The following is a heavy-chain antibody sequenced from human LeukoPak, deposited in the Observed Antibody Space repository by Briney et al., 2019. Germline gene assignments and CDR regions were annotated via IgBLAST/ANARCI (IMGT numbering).Heavy chain of an antibody. J-gene: IGHJ3*01. D-gene: IGHD3-16*01. V-gene: IGHV3-23*01. CDR3: ARDFLHLGG. CDR1: GFTVSSNY. Sequence: PGGSLRLSCAASGFTVSSNYMSWVRQAPGKGLEWVSAISGSGGSTYYADSVKGRFTISRDNSKNTLYLQMSSLRAEDTAVYYCARDFLHLGGWGQGTMVTVSS. CDR2: ISGSGGST.